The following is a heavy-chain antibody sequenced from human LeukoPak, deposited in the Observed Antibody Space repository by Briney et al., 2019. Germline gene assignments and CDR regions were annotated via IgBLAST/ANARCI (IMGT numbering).Heavy chain of an antibody. D-gene: IGHD5-12*01. J-gene: IGHJ4*02. CDR1: GYSISSGYY. CDR3: ARRDIVATISM. Sequence: SETLSLTCTVSGYSISSGYYWGWIRQPPGKGLEWIGSIYHSGSTYYNPSLKSRVTISADTSKNQFSLKLSSVTAADTAAYYCARRDIVATISMWGQGTLVTVSS. CDR2: IYHSGST. V-gene: IGHV4-38-2*02.